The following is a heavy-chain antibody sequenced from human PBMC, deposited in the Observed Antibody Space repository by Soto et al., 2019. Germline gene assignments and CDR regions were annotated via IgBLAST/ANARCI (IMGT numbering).Heavy chain of an antibody. CDR1: GYSFTSYW. CDR2: IYPGDSDT. V-gene: IGHV5-51*01. CDR3: ARRNGEVTGVLNWFDL. D-gene: IGHD4-17*01. Sequence: GESLKISCKGSGYSFTSYWIGWVRQMPGKRLEWMGIIYPGDSDTRYSPSFQGQVTISADKSISTAYLQWSSLKASDTAMYYCARRNGEVTGVLNWFDLWGQGTLVTVSS. J-gene: IGHJ5*02.